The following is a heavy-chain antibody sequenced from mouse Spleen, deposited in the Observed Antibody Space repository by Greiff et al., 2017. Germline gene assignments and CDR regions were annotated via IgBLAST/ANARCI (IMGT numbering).Heavy chain of an antibody. V-gene: IGHV1S81*02. Sequence: VQLVESGAELVKPGASVKLSCKASGYTFTSYYMYWVKQRPGQGLEWIGEINPSNGGTNFNEKFKSKATLTVDKSSSTAYMQLSSLTSEDSAVYYCTRGAWLRRGCAMDYWGQGTSVTVSS. J-gene: IGHJ4*01. CDR1: GYTFTSYY. D-gene: IGHD2-2*01. CDR2: INPSNGGT. CDR3: TRGAWLRRGCAMDY.